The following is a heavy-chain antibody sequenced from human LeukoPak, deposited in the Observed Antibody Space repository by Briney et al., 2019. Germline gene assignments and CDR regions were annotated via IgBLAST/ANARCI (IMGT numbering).Heavy chain of an antibody. CDR2: ISYDRSNK. CDR1: GFTFSSYG. J-gene: IGHJ1*01. Sequence: PGRSLRLSCAASGFTFSSYGMHWVRQAPGKGLEWVAVISYDRSNKYYADSVKGRFTISRDNSKNTLYLQMNSLRAEDTAVYYCASQLSYCSSTSCYALYFQHWGQGTLVTVSS. D-gene: IGHD2-2*01. V-gene: IGHV3-30*03. CDR3: ASQLSYCSSTSCYALYFQH.